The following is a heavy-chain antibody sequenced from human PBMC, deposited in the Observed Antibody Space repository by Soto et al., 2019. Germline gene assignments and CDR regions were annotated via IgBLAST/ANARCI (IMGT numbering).Heavy chain of an antibody. D-gene: IGHD2-2*01. CDR2: ISGYNGKT. V-gene: IGHV1-18*01. CDR3: ARDRIIVVPATSLYHYYGMDV. Sequence: ASVKVSCKASGYTFTSYGITWVRQAPGQGPEWMGWISGYNGKTKYAQNFQGRVSMTTDTSTSTAYMELMSLTSDDTAVYYCARDRIIVVPATSLYHYYGMDVWGQGTTVTVSS. J-gene: IGHJ6*02. CDR1: GYTFTSYG.